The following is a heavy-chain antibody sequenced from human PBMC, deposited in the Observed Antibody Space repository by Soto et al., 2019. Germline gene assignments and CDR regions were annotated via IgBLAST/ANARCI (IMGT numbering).Heavy chain of an antibody. D-gene: IGHD2-15*01. Sequence: PVGSLRLSCVASGITFGSRAMSWVRQAPGEGLEWVSTITDSGGSTYYADSVKGRFTISRDNSKNTLYLQMNSLRAEDTAVYYCAKEGHCSGGSCYLDAFDIWGQGTMVTVSS. CDR3: AKEGHCSGGSCYLDAFDI. CDR1: GITFGSRA. V-gene: IGHV3-23*01. J-gene: IGHJ3*02. CDR2: ITDSGGST.